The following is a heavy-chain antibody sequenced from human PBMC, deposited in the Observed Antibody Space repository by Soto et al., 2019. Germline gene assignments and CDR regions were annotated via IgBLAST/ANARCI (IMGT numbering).Heavy chain of an antibody. CDR3: ARDFGRMITFGGVIGYFDY. Sequence: ASVKVSCKASGGTFTNYNFNWVRQAPGQRLEWMGWINAGNGNTKYSRKFQGRVTITRDTSASTAYMELSSLRSEDTAVYYCARDFGRMITFGGVIGYFDYWGQGNLVTVS. J-gene: IGHJ4*02. CDR1: GGTFTNYN. D-gene: IGHD3-16*02. CDR2: INAGNGNT. V-gene: IGHV1-3*01.